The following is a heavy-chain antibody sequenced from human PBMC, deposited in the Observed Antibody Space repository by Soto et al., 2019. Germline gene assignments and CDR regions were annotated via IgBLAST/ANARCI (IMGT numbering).Heavy chain of an antibody. D-gene: IGHD6-25*01. CDR2: IRTKGSNYAT. CDR1: GFRFSDFA. CDR3: TRRRYYYYGLDV. Sequence: GSLRLSCGVSGFRFSDFALLWVRQAPGKGLEWVGRIRTKGSNYATAYGASVKGRFTISRDDSKNTAYLQMNSLKIEDTAVYYCTRRRYYYYGLDVWGQGTAVTVSS. J-gene: IGHJ6*02. V-gene: IGHV3-73*01.